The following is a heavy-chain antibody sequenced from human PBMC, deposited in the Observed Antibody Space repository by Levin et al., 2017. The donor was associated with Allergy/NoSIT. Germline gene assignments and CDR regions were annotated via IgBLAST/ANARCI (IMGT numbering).Heavy chain of an antibody. Sequence: SETLSLTCTVSGGSISSYYWSWIRQPPGKGLEWIGYIYYSGSTNYNPSLKSRVTISVDTSKNQFSLKLSSVTAADTAVYYCASNYYDSSGYFRYWGQGTLVTVSS. CDR2: IYYSGST. J-gene: IGHJ4*02. V-gene: IGHV4-59*01. CDR3: ASNYYDSSGYFRY. CDR1: GGSISSYY. D-gene: IGHD3-22*01.